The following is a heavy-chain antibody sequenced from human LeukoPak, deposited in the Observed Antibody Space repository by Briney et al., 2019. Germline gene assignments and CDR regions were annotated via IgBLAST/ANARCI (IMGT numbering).Heavy chain of an antibody. CDR3: ARQLGYCSDGSCYFPY. CDR1: GFTFSSYA. CDR2: ISNNGGYT. J-gene: IGHJ4*02. D-gene: IGHD2-15*01. V-gene: IGHV3-23*01. Sequence: GGSLRLSCAASGFTFSSYAMSWVRQAPGKGLEWVSAISNNGGYTYYADSVQGRFTISRDNSKSTLCLQMNSLRAEDTAVYYCARQLGYCSDGSCYFPYWGQGTLVTVSS.